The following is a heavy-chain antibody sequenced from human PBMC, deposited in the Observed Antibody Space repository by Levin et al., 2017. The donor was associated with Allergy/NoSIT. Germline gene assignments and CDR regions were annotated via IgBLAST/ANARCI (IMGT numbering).Heavy chain of an antibody. CDR3: ARQILGYCSSTSCTRAHFDH. J-gene: IGHJ4*02. Sequence: SQTLSLTCTVSGGSIRSDYWSWIRPPPGKGLEWIGYIYYNGNADYNPSLRSRVTISLDTSKNQFSLNLSSVTAADTAVYYCARQILGYCSSTSCTRAHFDHWGQGTLVTVSS. D-gene: IGHD2-2*01. CDR2: IYYNGNA. V-gene: IGHV4-59*08. CDR1: GGSIRSDY.